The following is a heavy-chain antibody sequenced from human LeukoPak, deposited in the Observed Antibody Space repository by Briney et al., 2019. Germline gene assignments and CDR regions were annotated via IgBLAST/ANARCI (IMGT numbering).Heavy chain of an antibody. Sequence: SQTLSLTCAISGDSVSSNSVTWNWVRQSPSRGLEWLGRTYYRSTWYNDYAVFVRGRIHVNPDTSKNQYSLHLDTVTPEDTAVYYCARRLTQYDCFDPWGQGILVTVPS. CDR2: TYYRSTWYN. V-gene: IGHV6-1*01. CDR3: ARRLTQYDCFDP. D-gene: IGHD2-2*01. J-gene: IGHJ5*02. CDR1: GDSVSSNSVT.